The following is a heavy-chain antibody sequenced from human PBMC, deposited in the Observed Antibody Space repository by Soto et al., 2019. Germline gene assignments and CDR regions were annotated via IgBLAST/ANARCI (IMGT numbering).Heavy chain of an antibody. Sequence: EVQLLQSGGGLAQPGTSPRLSCAASGFTFKCYAMTWVRQAPGKGLEWVSTISGSGDKTDYADSVKGRFRVSRDNSKDTLYLQMDSLRADDTALYYCARESKWYGGQYFQDWGQGTLVTVSS. CDR1: GFTFKCYA. J-gene: IGHJ1*01. CDR3: ARESKWYGGQYFQD. V-gene: IGHV3-23*01. D-gene: IGHD2-8*01. CDR2: ISGSGDKT.